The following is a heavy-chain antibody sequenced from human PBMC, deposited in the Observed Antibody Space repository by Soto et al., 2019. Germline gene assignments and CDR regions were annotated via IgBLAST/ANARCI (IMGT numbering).Heavy chain of an antibody. CDR1: GGSISNYC. Sequence: SETLSLTCTVSGGSISNYCWNWTRQSPGKGLEWIGYIYSSGSTHYNPSLQNRVTISIDTSKNQVSLKVNSVTAADTAVYYCASDHPKLYGVYCFDYWGQGTPVTVSS. CDR2: IYSSGST. V-gene: IGHV4-59*01. J-gene: IGHJ4*02. CDR3: ASDHPKLYGVYCFDY. D-gene: IGHD2-8*01.